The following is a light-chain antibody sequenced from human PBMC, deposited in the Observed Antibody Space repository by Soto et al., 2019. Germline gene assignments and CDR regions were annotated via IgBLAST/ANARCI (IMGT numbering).Light chain of an antibody. V-gene: IGLV4-69*01. CDR1: RGHSSYA. J-gene: IGLJ3*02. CDR2: LNSDGSH. CDR3: QTWGTGPWV. Sequence: QPVLTQSPSASASLGASLKLTCTLSRGHSSYAIAWHQQQPEKGPRYLMKLNSDGSHSKGDGIPDRFSGSSSGAERYLTISSLQSEDEADYYCQTWGTGPWVFGGRTQLTVL.